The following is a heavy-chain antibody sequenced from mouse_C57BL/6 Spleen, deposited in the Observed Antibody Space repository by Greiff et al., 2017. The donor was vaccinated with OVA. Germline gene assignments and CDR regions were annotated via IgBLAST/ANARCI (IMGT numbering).Heavy chain of an antibody. CDR2: ISSGGDYI. CDR1: GFTFSSYA. V-gene: IGHV5-9-1*02. D-gene: IGHD1-1*02. J-gene: IGHJ3*01. CDR3: TREAEYGGAY. Sequence: EVKLMESGEGLVKPGGSLKLSCAASGFTFSSYAMSWVRQTPEKRLEWVAYISSGGDYIYYADTVKGRFTISRDNARNTLYLQMSSLKSEDTAMYYCTREAEYGGAYWGQGTLVTVSA.